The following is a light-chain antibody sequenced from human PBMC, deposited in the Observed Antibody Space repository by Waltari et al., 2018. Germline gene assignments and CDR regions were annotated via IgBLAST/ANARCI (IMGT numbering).Light chain of an antibody. CDR1: SVLYSSNNKNY. CDR3: QHYYSPPWT. Sequence: SVLYSSNNKNYLAWYQQKPEQPPKLLIYWASTRESGVPDRFSGSVSGTDFTLTISSLQAEDVAVYYCQHYYSPPWTFGQGTKVEIK. J-gene: IGKJ1*01. CDR2: WAS. V-gene: IGKV4-1*01.